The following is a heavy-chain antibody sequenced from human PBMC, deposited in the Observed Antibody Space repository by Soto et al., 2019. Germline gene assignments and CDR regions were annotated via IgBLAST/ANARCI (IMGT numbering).Heavy chain of an antibody. D-gene: IGHD3-22*01. CDR2: ISYSAKT. CDR1: GYSITSGFY. V-gene: IGHV4-38-2*01. CDR3: TRGAGAPWVRFDS. Sequence: SETLSLTCGVSGYSITSGFYWGWVRQSPGKGLEWIGSISYSAKTFYNPSLASRLSIAVDTSMNQFSLRLTSVTAADTSLYYCTRGAGAPWVRFDSWGQGTLVTVSS. J-gene: IGHJ4*02.